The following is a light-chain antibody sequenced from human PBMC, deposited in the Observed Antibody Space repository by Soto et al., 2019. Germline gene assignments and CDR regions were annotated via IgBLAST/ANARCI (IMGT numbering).Light chain of an antibody. Sequence: DIQMTQSPSTLCGSVGDRVTITCRASQTISSWLAWYQQKPGKAPKLLIYAASTLQSGVPSRFSGSGSETEFTLTISSLQAEDSAVYFCQQYNNWPTWTFGQGTKVDI. V-gene: IGKV1-5*01. CDR3: QQYNNWPTWT. CDR2: AAS. CDR1: QTISSW. J-gene: IGKJ1*01.